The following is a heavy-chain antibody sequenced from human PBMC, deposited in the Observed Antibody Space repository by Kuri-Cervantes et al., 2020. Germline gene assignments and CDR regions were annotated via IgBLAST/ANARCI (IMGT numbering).Heavy chain of an antibody. CDR3: ARALPSDSGSFNY. Sequence: GSLRLSCTVSGGSFSNYYWNFIRQPPGKGLEWIGYISYSGSTNYTPSLKSRLTISVDKSKNQFSLNLSSVTAADTAVYYCARALPSDSGSFNYWGQGTLVTVSS. D-gene: IGHD1-26*01. V-gene: IGHV4-59*12. CDR2: ISYSGST. J-gene: IGHJ4*02. CDR1: GGSFSNYY.